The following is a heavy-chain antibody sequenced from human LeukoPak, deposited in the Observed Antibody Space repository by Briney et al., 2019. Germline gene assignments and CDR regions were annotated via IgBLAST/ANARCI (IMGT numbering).Heavy chain of an antibody. Sequence: GGSLRLSCVASGFTFSSSGMHWVRQAPGKGLEWVAVISSDGSNKYYADSVKGRFTISRDNSKNTLYLQMNSLRAEDTAVYYCAKVGYGDYVSDPWTPPYFDYWGQGTLVTVSS. J-gene: IGHJ4*02. CDR2: ISSDGSNK. CDR3: AKVGYGDYVSDPWTPPYFDY. CDR1: GFTFSSSG. V-gene: IGHV3-30*18. D-gene: IGHD4-17*01.